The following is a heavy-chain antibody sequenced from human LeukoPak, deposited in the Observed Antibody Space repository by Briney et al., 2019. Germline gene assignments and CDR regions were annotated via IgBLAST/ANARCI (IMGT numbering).Heavy chain of an antibody. CDR2: ISYDGSNK. J-gene: IGHJ4*02. CDR1: GFTFSSYA. D-gene: IGHD5-12*01. Sequence: GGSLRLSCAASGFTFSSYAMHWVRQAPGKGLEWVAVISYDGSNKYYADSVKGRFTISRDNSKNTLYLQMNSLRAEDTAVYYCARGHSGYDSSPYFDYWGQGTLVTVSP. V-gene: IGHV3-30*04. CDR3: ARGHSGYDSSPYFDY.